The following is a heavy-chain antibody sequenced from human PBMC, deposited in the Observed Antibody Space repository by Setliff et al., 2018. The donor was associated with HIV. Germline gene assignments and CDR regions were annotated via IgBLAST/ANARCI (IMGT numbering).Heavy chain of an antibody. D-gene: IGHD2-15*01. CDR1: GFTFSSYM. J-gene: IGHJ4*02. CDR2: ISASGGST. CDR3: ARAGYCSGGNCHTHYFDS. Sequence: GGSLRLSCAASGFTFSSYMMSWVRQAPGKGLEWVSGISASGGSTYYADSVKGRFTISRDNSKNTLYLQMNSLRPEDTAVYFCARAGYCSGGNCHTHYFDSWGQGTLVTVSS. V-gene: IGHV3-23*01.